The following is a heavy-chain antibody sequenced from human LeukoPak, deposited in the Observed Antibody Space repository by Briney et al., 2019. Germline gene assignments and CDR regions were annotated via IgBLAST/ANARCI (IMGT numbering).Heavy chain of an antibody. Sequence: PSETLSLTCTVSGGSISSYYWSWIRQPPGKGLEWIGYIYYSGSTNYNPSLKSRVTISVDTSKNQFSLKLSSVTAADTAVYYCAREKKDYYDSSRGFDPWGQGTLVTVSS. CDR1: GGSISSYY. CDR2: IYYSGST. J-gene: IGHJ5*02. V-gene: IGHV4-59*01. CDR3: AREKKDYYDSSRGFDP. D-gene: IGHD3-22*01.